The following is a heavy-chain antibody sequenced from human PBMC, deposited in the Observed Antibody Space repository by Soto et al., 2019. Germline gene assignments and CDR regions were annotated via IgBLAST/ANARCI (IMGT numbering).Heavy chain of an antibody. CDR1: GFTFSSYS. J-gene: IGHJ1*01. V-gene: IGHV3-48*01. D-gene: IGHD6-13*01. Sequence: GGSLRLCCAASGFTFSSYSMNWVRQAPGKGLEWVSYISSSSSTIYYADSVKGRFTISRDNAKNSLYLQMNSLRAEDTAVYYCARDLGYSSSWYSQFVDFQHWGQGTLVTVPQ. CDR2: ISSSSSTI. CDR3: ARDLGYSSSWYSQFVDFQH.